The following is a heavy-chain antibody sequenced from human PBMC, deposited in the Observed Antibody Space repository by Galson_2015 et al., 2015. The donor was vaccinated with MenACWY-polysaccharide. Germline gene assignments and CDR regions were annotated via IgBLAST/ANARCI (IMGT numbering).Heavy chain of an antibody. D-gene: IGHD3-22*01. Sequence: SVKVSCKASGYSFSSYDINWVRQTTGQGLEWMGWMNPNSGNTGYAQKFQGRVTVTRNTSIGIAYMELSSLRSEDTAVYYCARGGKYYYDSSGYLNWFDPWGQGTLVTVSS. J-gene: IGHJ5*02. V-gene: IGHV1-8*01. CDR1: GYSFSSYD. CDR3: ARGGKYYYDSSGYLNWFDP. CDR2: MNPNSGNT.